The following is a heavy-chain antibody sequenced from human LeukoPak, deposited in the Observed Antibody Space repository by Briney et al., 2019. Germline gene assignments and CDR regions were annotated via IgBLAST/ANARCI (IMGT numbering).Heavy chain of an antibody. J-gene: IGHJ6*02. D-gene: IGHD4-17*01. CDR2: IYYSGST. CDR1: GGSISSYY. V-gene: IGHV4-59*08. CDR3: ARHGYGDYLTPEHYYGMDV. Sequence: SETLSLTCTVSGGSISSYYWSWIRQPPGKGLEWIGYIYYSGSTNYNPSLKSRVTISVDTSKNQFSLKLSSVAAADTAVYYCARHGYGDYLTPEHYYGMDVWGQGTTVTVSS.